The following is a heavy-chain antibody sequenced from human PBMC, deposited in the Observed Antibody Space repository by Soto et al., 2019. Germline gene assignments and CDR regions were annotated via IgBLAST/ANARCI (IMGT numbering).Heavy chain of an antibody. CDR2: ISFDGTKP. CDR1: QFSFSSHP. J-gene: IGHJ4*02. V-gene: IGHV3-30-3*01. CDR3: ARSSGARGYRFDS. D-gene: IGHD3-10*01. Sequence: LSLTCAAAQFSFSSHPMHWVRQAPGKGLEWVALISFDGTKPYYADSVKGRFTTSRDNSKSTLYLQMNSLRPEDAAVYFCARSSGARGYRFDSWGQGTLVTVSS.